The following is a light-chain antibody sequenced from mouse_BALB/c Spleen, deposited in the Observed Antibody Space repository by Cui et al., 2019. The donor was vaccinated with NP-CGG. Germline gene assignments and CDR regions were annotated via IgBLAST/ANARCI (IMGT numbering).Light chain of an antibody. V-gene: IGLV1*01. CDR2: GTN. Sequence: HAVSTQESPHTTSPGETVTLTCRSSTGAVTTSNYANWVQEKPDHLFTGLIGGTNNRAPGVPARFSGSLIGDKAALTITGAQTEDEAIYFCALWYSNHWVFGGGTKLTVL. CDR3: ALWYSNHWV. CDR1: TGAVTTSNY. J-gene: IGLJ1*01.